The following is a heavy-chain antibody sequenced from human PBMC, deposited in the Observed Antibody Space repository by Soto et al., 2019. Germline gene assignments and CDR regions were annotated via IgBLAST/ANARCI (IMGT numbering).Heavy chain of an antibody. V-gene: IGHV1-69*13. CDR3: ARGACSSTSCSYYYYYYGMDV. D-gene: IGHD2-2*01. CDR2: IIPIFGTA. J-gene: IGHJ6*02. Sequence: SVKVSCKASGGTFSSYAISWVRQAPGQGLEWMGGIIPIFGTANYAQKFQGRVTITADESTSTAYMELSSLRSEDTAVYYCARGACSSTSCSYYYYYYGMDVWGQGTTVTVSS. CDR1: GGTFSSYA.